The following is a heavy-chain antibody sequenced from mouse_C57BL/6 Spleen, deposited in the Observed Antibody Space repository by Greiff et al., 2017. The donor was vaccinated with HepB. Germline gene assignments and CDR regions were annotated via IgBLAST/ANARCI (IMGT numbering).Heavy chain of an antibody. J-gene: IGHJ3*01. CDR3: ARPPRGTVVAEGFAY. D-gene: IGHD1-1*01. CDR1: GYTFTSYW. Sequence: VQLQQSGTELVKPGASVKLSCKASGYTFTSYWMHWVKQRPGQGLEWIGNINPSNGGTNYNEKFKSKATLTVDKSSNTAYMQLSSLTSEDSAVYYCARPPRGTVVAEGFAYWGQGTLVTVSA. V-gene: IGHV1-53*01. CDR2: INPSNGGT.